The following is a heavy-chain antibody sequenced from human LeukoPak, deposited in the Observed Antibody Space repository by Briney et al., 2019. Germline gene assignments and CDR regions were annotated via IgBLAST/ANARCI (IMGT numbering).Heavy chain of an antibody. Sequence: PGGSLRLSCAASGFTFSSYSMNWVRQAPGKGLVWVSRIYNDGSSRSYADSVKGRFTISRDNAKNTLYLQMNSLRAEDTALYFCSRSRDSGAFYFDSWGQGALVTVSS. V-gene: IGHV3-74*01. CDR3: SRSRDSGAFYFDS. CDR1: GFTFSSYS. D-gene: IGHD2-15*01. J-gene: IGHJ4*02. CDR2: IYNDGSSR.